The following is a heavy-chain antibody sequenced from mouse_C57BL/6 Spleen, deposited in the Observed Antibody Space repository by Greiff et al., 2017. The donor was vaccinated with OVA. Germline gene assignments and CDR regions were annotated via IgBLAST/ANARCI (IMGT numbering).Heavy chain of an antibody. CDR1: GFTFSSYG. CDR2: ISSGGSYT. J-gene: IGHJ1*03. Sequence: EVQGVESGGDLVKPGGSLKLSCAASGFTFSSYGMSWVRQTPDKRLEWVATISSGGSYTYYPDSVKGRFTISRDNAKNTLYLQMSSLKSEDTAMYYCARHLTTTYFDVWGTGTTVTVSS. V-gene: IGHV5-6*01. D-gene: IGHD1-1*01. CDR3: ARHLTTTYFDV.